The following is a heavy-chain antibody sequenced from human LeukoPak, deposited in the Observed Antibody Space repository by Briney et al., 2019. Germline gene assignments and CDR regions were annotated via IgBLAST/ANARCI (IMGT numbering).Heavy chain of an antibody. CDR2: VDGGGGGT. D-gene: IGHD3-22*01. J-gene: IGHJ4*02. Sequence: GGSLRLSCAASGFTLSSYAMTWVRQAPGRGLEWVSSVDGGGGGTYYADSVKGRFTISRDNSKDTLYLQMNGLRAEDTAVYFCAKQSAGSAAGYSLHYDFGGQGTLVTVS. CDR1: GFTLSSYA. V-gene: IGHV3-23*01. CDR3: AKQSAGSAAGYSLHYDF.